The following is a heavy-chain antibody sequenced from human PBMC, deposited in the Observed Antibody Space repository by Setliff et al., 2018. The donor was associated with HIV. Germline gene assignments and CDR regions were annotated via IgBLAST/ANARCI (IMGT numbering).Heavy chain of an antibody. Sequence: SETLFLTCAVSGVSISSSNWWSWVRQPPGKGLEWIGEIYFNLQTNYNPAFKSRVSMGLDNAKHQFSLRLTSVTAADTAIYYCTRDWRAYGLMGSWGQGMLVTVS. J-gene: IGHJ5*02. CDR3: TRDWRAYGLMGS. CDR2: IYFNLQT. D-gene: IGHD4-17*01. V-gene: IGHV4-4*02. CDR1: GVSISSSNW.